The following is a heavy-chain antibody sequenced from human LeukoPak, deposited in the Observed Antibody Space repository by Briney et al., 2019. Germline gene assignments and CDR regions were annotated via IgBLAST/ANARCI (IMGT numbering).Heavy chain of an antibody. CDR2: ISSSGSTI. D-gene: IGHD5-12*01. CDR3: AREDIVATFDY. CDR1: GFTFSDYY. J-gene: IGHJ4*02. V-gene: IGHV3-11*04. Sequence: GGSLGLSCAASGFTFSDYYMSWIRQAPGKGLEWVSYISSSGSTIYYADSVKGRFTISRDNAKNSLYLQMNSLRAEDTAVYYCAREDIVATFDYWGQGTLVTVSS.